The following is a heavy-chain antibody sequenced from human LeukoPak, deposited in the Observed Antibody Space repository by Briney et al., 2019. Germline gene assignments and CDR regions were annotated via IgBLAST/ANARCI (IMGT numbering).Heavy chain of an antibody. CDR2: IDWDEDK. D-gene: IGHD1-1*01. CDR1: GFSLRTSAMR. V-gene: IGHV2-70*04. CDR3: ARGVHHKPFDY. J-gene: IGHJ4*02. Sequence: SGPALVHPTRPLTLTCTFSGFSLRTSAMRVSWIRQPPGKAQEWLVLIDWDEDKFYSTSLKTRLTISKDTSKNQVVLTMTNMDPVDTATYYCARGVHHKPFDYWGQGTLVTVSS.